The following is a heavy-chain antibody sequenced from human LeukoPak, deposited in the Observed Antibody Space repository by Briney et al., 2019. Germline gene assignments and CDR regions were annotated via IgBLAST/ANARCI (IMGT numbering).Heavy chain of an antibody. J-gene: IGHJ3*02. CDR3: ARHRIGGVKAFDM. Sequence: SETLSLTCAVYGGSFSGYYWSWIRQPPGKGLEWIGEINHSGSTNYNPSLKSRVTISVDTSKNQFSLKLSSVTAADTAVFYCARHRIGGVKAFDMWGQGTLVTVSS. V-gene: IGHV4-34*01. CDR2: INHSGST. CDR1: GGSFSGYY. D-gene: IGHD3-16*01.